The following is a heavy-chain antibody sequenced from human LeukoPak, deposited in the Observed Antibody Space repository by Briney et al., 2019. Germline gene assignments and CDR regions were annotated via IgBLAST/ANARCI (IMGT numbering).Heavy chain of an antibody. CDR3: ARGGSGYDSFDY. Sequence: SETLSLTCTVSGGSIRTYYWSWLRQPPGKGLEWIGYISYSGSTNYNPSLNSRITISVDTSKNQFSLKLSSVTAADTAVYYCARGGSGYDSFDYWGQGTLVTVSS. CDR1: GGSIRTYY. J-gene: IGHJ4*02. D-gene: IGHD5-12*01. V-gene: IGHV4-59*01. CDR2: ISYSGST.